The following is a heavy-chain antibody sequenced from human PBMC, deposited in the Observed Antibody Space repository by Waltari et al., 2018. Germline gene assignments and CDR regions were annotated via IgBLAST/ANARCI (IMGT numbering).Heavy chain of an antibody. Sequence: EVQLVQSGAEVKKPGATVKISCQASGYTFTDYYMHWVQQAPGKGLGGMGRVDPEDGETIYAEKFQGRVTITADTSTDTAYMELSSLRSEDTAVYYCATLGEVAAFDYWGQGTLVTVSS. CDR1: GYTFTDYY. CDR2: VDPEDGET. D-gene: IGHD2-15*01. CDR3: ATLGEVAAFDY. V-gene: IGHV1-69-2*01. J-gene: IGHJ4*02.